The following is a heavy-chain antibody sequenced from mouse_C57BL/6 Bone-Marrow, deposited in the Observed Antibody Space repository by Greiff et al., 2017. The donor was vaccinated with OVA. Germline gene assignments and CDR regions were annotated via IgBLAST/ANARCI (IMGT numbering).Heavy chain of an antibody. CDR1: GYTFTSYW. J-gene: IGHJ3*01. V-gene: IGHV1-50*01. D-gene: IGHD6-2*01. CDR3: SLAWFAY. Sequence: QVQLQQPGAELVKPGASVKLSCKASGYTFTSYWMQWVKQRPGQGLEWIGEIDPSDSYTNYNQKFKGKATLTVDTSSSTAYMQLSSLTSEDSAVYYCSLAWFAYRGQGTLVTVPA. CDR2: IDPSDSYT.